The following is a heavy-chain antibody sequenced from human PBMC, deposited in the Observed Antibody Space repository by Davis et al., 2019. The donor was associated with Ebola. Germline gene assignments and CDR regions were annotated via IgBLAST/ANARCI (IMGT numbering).Heavy chain of an antibody. Sequence: SETLSLTCTVSGGSITSYYWNWIRQPPGKGLEWIGYIYYSGYTYYNPSLKSRVTVSMDTSKNQFSLRLTSVAAPDTAVYYCARERDDNYFDYWGPGILVTVSS. CDR2: IYYSGYT. J-gene: IGHJ4*02. CDR1: GGSITSYY. CDR3: ARERDDNYFDY. D-gene: IGHD1-1*01. V-gene: IGHV4-59*06.